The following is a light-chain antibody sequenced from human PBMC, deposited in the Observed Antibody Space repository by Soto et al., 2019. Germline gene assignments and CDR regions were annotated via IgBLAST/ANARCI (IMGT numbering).Light chain of an antibody. V-gene: IGKV3-11*01. CDR2: DAS. J-gene: IGKJ1*01. Sequence: EIVLTQSPVTLSLSPGERATLSCRASQSVSSYLAWYQQKPGQAPRLLIYDASNRATGIPARFSGGGSGTDFTLTIDNLEPEDFAVYYCQQYDNWPWTFGQGTKVDIK. CDR1: QSVSSY. CDR3: QQYDNWPWT.